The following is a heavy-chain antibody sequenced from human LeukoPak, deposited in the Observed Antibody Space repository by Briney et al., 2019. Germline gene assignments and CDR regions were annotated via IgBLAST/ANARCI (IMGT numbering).Heavy chain of an antibody. V-gene: IGHV3-53*01. CDR2: IYGGGNT. J-gene: IGHJ4*02. Sequence: RPGGSLRLSCAASGFTVGSSYMNWVRQAPGKGLEWVSLIYGGGNTYYADSVKGRFTISRDNSKNTLYLQMNSLRAEDTAVYYCARRGDGGRSFDYWGQGTLVTVSS. D-gene: IGHD4-23*01. CDR1: GFTVGSSY. CDR3: ARRGDGGRSFDY.